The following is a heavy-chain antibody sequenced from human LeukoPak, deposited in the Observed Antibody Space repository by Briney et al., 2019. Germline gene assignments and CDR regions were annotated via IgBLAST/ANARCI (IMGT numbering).Heavy chain of an antibody. CDR2: INYGGRT. CDR3: ARQDDNDHGDPNWFDP. Sequence: PPGTLSLTCTLSRGSLSSSGFYSGWIRHPPGKGLECLGSINYGGRTLYSSSLRSRVTISMDTSKKQFPLKLTSVTAADTAVYYCARQDDNDHGDPNWFDPWGQGTLVTVSS. D-gene: IGHD4-17*01. J-gene: IGHJ5*02. V-gene: IGHV4-39*01. CDR1: RGSLSSSGFY.